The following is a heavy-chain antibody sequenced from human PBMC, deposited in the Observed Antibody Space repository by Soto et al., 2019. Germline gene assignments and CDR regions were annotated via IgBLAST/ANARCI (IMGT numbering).Heavy chain of an antibody. D-gene: IGHD6-19*01. CDR2: IYYSGST. CDR3: ARDRGAVAGTHYYYYYMDV. J-gene: IGHJ6*03. Sequence: SETLSLTCTVSGGSISSGGYYWSWIRQHPGKGLEWIGYIYYSGSTYYNPSLKSRVTISVDTSKNQFSLKLSSVTAADTAVYYCARDRGAVAGTHYYYYYMDVWGKGTTVTVSS. V-gene: IGHV4-31*03. CDR1: GGSISSGGYY.